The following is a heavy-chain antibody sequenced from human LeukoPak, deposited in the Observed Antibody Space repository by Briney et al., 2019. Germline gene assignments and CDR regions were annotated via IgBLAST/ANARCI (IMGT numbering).Heavy chain of an antibody. V-gene: IGHV1-46*01. CDR1: GYTFTSYY. CDR3: ARSYYDFWSGYYPQNYFDY. CDR2: INPSGGST. J-gene: IGHJ4*02. Sequence: ASVKVSCKVSGYTFTSYYMHWVRQAPGQGLEWMGIINPSGGSTSYAQKFQGRVTITRDTSTSTVYMELSSLRSEDTAVYYCARSYYDFWSGYYPQNYFDYWGQGTLVTVSS. D-gene: IGHD3-3*01.